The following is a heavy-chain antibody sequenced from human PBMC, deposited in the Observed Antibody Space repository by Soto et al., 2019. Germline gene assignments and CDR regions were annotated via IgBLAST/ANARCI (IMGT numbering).Heavy chain of an antibody. Sequence: GESLKISCKGSDYGFAVYWIAWVRQMPGKGLEWMGRIDPSDSYTNYSPSFQGHVTISADKSISTAYLQWSSLKASDTAMYYCAIHMNYDILTGYGYNWFDPWGQGTLVTVSS. CDR3: AIHMNYDILTGYGYNWFDP. V-gene: IGHV5-10-1*01. CDR1: DYGFAVYW. D-gene: IGHD3-9*01. J-gene: IGHJ5*02. CDR2: IDPSDSYT.